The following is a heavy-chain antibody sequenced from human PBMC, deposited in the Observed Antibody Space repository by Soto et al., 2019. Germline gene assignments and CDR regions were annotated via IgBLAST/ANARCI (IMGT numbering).Heavy chain of an antibody. J-gene: IGHJ4*02. CDR3: ARDEYGGAYDY. D-gene: IGHD4-17*01. Sequence: EVQLVESGGGLVQPGGSLRLSCAASGFTFSNYKMNWVRQAPGKGLEWVSYISSSGNTIHYADSVKGLFTISRDNAKKSLYLQMNSLRAEDTAVYYCARDEYGGAYDYWGQGTLVTVSS. CDR2: ISSSGNTI. CDR1: GFTFSNYK. V-gene: IGHV3-48*03.